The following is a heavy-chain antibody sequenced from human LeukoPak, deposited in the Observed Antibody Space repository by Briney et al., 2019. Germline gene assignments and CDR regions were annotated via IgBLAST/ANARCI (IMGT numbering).Heavy chain of an antibody. CDR2: INHSGST. V-gene: IGHV4-34*01. CDR1: GGSFSGYY. Sequence: SETLSLTCAVYGGSFSGYYWTWIRQPPGKGLEWIGEINHSGSTNYNPSLKSRVTISVDTSKKQLSLKLNSVTAADTAVYYCEYSSGYYRPIDYWGQGTLVTVSS. J-gene: IGHJ4*02. CDR3: EYSSGYYRPIDY. D-gene: IGHD3-22*01.